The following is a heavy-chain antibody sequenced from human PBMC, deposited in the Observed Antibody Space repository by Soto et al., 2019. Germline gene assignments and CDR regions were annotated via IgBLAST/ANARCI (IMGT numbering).Heavy chain of an antibody. Sequence: PGGSLRLSCAASGFTFSDYYMSWIRQAPGKGLEWVSYISNSGSTIYFADSVKGRFTISRDNAKNSLYLQMNSLRSEDTAVYYCAQGVVVAGIDAFDIWGQGTMVTVSS. CDR3: AQGVVVAGIDAFDI. CDR2: ISNSGSTI. D-gene: IGHD2-15*01. CDR1: GFTFSDYY. J-gene: IGHJ3*02. V-gene: IGHV3-11*01.